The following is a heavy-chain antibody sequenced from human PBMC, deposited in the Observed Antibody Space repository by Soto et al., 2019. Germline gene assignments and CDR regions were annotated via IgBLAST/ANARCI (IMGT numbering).Heavy chain of an antibody. V-gene: IGHV3-30*04. CDR1: GFMFTAYA. D-gene: IGHD6-19*01. Sequence: PGRSLRLSCAASGFMFTAYAMLWVRQAPGKGLEWVAAISYDGTNKYYADSIKGRFTISRDNSANTLFLQVNSLRREDTAMYYCARGAPPYTCGWYGFDSWGHGTLVTVSS. CDR2: ISYDGTNK. J-gene: IGHJ5*01. CDR3: ARGAPPYTCGWYGFDS.